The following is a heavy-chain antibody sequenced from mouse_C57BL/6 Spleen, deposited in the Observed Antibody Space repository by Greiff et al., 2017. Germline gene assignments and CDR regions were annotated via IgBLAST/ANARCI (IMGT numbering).Heavy chain of an antibody. J-gene: IGHJ4*01. CDR1: GYSITSGYY. Sequence: VQLKESGPGLVKASQSLSLTCSVTGYSITSGYYWNWIRQFPGNKLEWMGYISYDGSNNYNPSLKNRISITRDTSKNQFFLKLNSVTTEDTATYYCARDDYDGLFYAMDYWGQGTSVTVSS. CDR3: ARDDYDGLFYAMDY. D-gene: IGHD2-4*01. CDR2: ISYDGSN. V-gene: IGHV3-6*01.